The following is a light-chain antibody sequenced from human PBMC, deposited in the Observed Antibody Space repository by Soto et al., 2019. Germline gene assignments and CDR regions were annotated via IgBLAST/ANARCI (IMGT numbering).Light chain of an antibody. V-gene: IGKV3-20*01. J-gene: IGKJ5*01. Sequence: EVVLTQSPGTLSLSPGGRATLSCRASQSVSRRLAWYQQRPGQSPRLLISGALMRASGVPVRFIGSGSGTDFTLTITRLEPEDFAVYYCQQYGGSPITFGLGTRLEIK. CDR1: QSVSRR. CDR3: QQYGGSPIT. CDR2: GAL.